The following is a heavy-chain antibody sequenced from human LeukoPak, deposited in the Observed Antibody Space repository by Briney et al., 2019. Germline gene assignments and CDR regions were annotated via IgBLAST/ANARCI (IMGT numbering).Heavy chain of an antibody. D-gene: IGHD3-3*01. Sequence: GGSLRLSCAASGFTFSSYAMSWVRQAPGKGLEWVSAISGSGGSTYYADSVKGRFTISRDNSKNTLYLQMNSLRAEDTAVYYCAKSAGSGRDFGRGYPYYFDYWGQGTLVTVSS. CDR2: ISGSGGST. CDR3: AKSAGSGRDFGRGYPYYFDY. CDR1: GFTFSSYA. J-gene: IGHJ4*02. V-gene: IGHV3-23*01.